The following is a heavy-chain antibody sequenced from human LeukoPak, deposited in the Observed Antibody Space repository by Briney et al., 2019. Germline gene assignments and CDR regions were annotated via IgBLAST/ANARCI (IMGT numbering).Heavy chain of an antibody. CDR2: TSYDENNK. J-gene: IGHJ4*02. V-gene: IGHV3-30*18. Sequence: GGSLRLSCAASGFTFSTYGMHWVRQAPGKGLEWVAVTSYDENNKYYGDSVKGRFTISRDNSRNTLYLQMSSLRAEDTAVYYCAKDFAVVGASSFDYWGQGTLVTVSS. D-gene: IGHD2-15*01. CDR3: AKDFAVVGASSFDY. CDR1: GFTFSTYG.